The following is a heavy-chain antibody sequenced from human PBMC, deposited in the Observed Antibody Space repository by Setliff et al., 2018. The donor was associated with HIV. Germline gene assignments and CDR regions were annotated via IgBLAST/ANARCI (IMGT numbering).Heavy chain of an antibody. CDR3: SCSGYDSYFDY. Sequence: GGSLRLSCAASGFTFSHARMSWVRQAPGKGLEWVGRIKSKADGETTEYAASVKGRFTISRDDSKNTAYLQMNSLKTEDTAVYYCSCSGYDSYFDYWGQGTPVTVSS. CDR2: IKSKADGETT. D-gene: IGHD5-12*01. V-gene: IGHV3-15*01. J-gene: IGHJ4*02. CDR1: GFTFSHAR.